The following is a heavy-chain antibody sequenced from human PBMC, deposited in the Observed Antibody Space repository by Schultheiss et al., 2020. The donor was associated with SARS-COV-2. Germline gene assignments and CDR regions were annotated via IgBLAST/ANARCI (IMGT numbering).Heavy chain of an antibody. CDR1: GFTFSSYS. D-gene: IGHD6-19*01. Sequence: GGSLRLSCAASGFTFSSYSMNWVRQAPGKGLEWVSSISSSSSYIYYADSVKGRFTISRDNAKNSLYLQMNSLRAEDTAVYYCARFARGLVLAGAHDYWGQGTLVTVSS. CDR3: ARFARGLVLAGAHDY. CDR2: ISSSSSYI. V-gene: IGHV3-21*01. J-gene: IGHJ4*02.